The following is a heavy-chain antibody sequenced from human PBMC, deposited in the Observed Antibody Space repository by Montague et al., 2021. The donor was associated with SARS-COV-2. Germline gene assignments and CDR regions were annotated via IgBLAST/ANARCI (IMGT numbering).Heavy chain of an antibody. Sequence: SLRLSCAASGFTFSYYAMNRVRQAPGKGLEWVSVIYGVGRTDYRDSVKGRFTISRDDSKDELYLQMNSLRVEDTAVYYCVKGKFFNESWGQGTLVAVSS. V-gene: IGHV3-23*03. CDR1: GFTFSYYA. CDR3: VKGKFFNES. D-gene: IGHD2-8*01. CDR2: IYGVGRT. J-gene: IGHJ4*02.